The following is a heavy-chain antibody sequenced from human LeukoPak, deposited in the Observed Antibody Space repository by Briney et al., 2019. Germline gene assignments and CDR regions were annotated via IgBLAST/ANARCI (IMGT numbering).Heavy chain of an antibody. CDR2: IYHSGST. D-gene: IGHD6-13*01. CDR1: GGSISSSSYY. V-gene: IGHV4-30-2*01. Sequence: SETLSLTCTVSGGSISSSSYYWGWIRQPPGKGLEWIGYIYHSGSTYYNPSLKSRVTISVDRSKNQFSLKLSSVTAADTAVYYCARVRRAAGLVYPYYFDYWGQGTLVTVSS. CDR3: ARVRRAAGLVYPYYFDY. J-gene: IGHJ4*02.